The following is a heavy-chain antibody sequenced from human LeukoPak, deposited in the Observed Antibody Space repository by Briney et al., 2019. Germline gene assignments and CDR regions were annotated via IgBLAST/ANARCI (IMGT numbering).Heavy chain of an antibody. D-gene: IGHD6-6*01. Sequence: SETLSLTCAVHGGSFSGYLWSWIRQPPGKGLEYIGEINHSGYTTYNPSLKSRVTISVDTSKNQFSLNTISVTAADTAVYYCARHEFGSSSAAFDSWGQGTMVIVSS. CDR3: ARHEFGSSSAAFDS. CDR2: INHSGYT. V-gene: IGHV4-34*01. CDR1: GGSFSGYL. J-gene: IGHJ3*01.